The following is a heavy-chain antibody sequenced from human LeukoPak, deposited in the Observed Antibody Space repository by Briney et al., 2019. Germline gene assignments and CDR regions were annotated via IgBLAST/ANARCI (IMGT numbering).Heavy chain of an antibody. CDR2: IRTSGRNT. CDR3: ARNQNYGDYFDY. D-gene: IGHD4-17*01. V-gene: IGHV3-23*01. J-gene: IGHJ4*02. Sequence: PGGSLRLSCVTSGFTFSSSAMAWVRQAPGKGLEWVSSIRTSGRNTHYADSVKGRFTISRDNSKNTLYLQMNSLRAEDTAVYYCARNQNYGDYFDYWGQGTLVTVSS. CDR1: GFTFSSSA.